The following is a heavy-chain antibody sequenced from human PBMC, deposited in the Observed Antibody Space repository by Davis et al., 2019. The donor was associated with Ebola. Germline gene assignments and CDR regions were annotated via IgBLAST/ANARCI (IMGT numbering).Heavy chain of an antibody. J-gene: IGHJ5*02. CDR1: GYTFTSYA. Sequence: ASVKVSCKASGYTFTSYAISWVRQAPGQGLEWMGWISAYNGNTNYAQKLRGRVTMTTDTSTSTAYMELRSLRSDDTAVYYCARTYYDFWSGYYNGNWFDPWGQGTLVTVSS. D-gene: IGHD3-3*01. CDR2: ISAYNGNT. CDR3: ARTYYDFWSGYYNGNWFDP. V-gene: IGHV1-18*01.